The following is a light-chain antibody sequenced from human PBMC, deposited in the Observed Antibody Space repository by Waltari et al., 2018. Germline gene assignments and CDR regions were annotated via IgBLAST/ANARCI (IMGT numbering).Light chain of an antibody. J-gene: IGKJ4*01. Sequence: EIVLTQSPGTLSLSPGERATLSCRASQSVSSSYLAWYQQKHGQAPRLIIYGASSRATGIPDRFSGSGSGTDFTLTISRLEPEDFAVYYCQQYGSTTLTFGGGTKVEIK. CDR1: QSVSSSY. CDR3: QQYGSTTLT. CDR2: GAS. V-gene: IGKV3-20*01.